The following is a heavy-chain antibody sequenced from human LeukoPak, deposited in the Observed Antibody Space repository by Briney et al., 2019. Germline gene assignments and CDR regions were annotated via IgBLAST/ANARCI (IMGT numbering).Heavy chain of an antibody. V-gene: IGHV3-23*01. CDR2: ISGSGGSI. D-gene: IGHD5-12*01. Sequence: GGSLRLSCAASGFTFSSYAMSWVRQAPGKGLEWVSAISGSGGSIYYADSVKGRFTISRDNSKNTLYLQMNSLRAEDTALYYCAKKGYSGYDRYFDYWGQGTLVTVSS. CDR1: GFTFSSYA. J-gene: IGHJ4*02. CDR3: AKKGYSGYDRYFDY.